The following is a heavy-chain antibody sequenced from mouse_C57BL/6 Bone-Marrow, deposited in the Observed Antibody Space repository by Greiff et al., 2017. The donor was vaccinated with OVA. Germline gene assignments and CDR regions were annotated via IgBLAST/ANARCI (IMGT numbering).Heavy chain of an antibody. Sequence: VQLQQSGAELARPGASVKLSCKASGYTFTGYGISWVKQRTGQGLEWIGEIYPRSGNTYYNEKFKGKATLTADKSSSTAYMELRSLTSEDSAVYFCARAPPYYGSSHWYFDVWGTGTTVTVSS. CDR2: IYPRSGNT. J-gene: IGHJ1*03. CDR1: GYTFTGYG. CDR3: ARAPPYYGSSHWYFDV. V-gene: IGHV1-81*01. D-gene: IGHD1-1*01.